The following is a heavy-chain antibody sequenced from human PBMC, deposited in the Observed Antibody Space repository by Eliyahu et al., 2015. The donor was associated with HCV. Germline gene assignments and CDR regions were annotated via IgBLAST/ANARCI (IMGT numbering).Heavy chain of an antibody. J-gene: IGHJ4*02. V-gene: IGHV3-74*01. D-gene: IGHD4-23*01. CDR2: ISDTGNNI. CDR3: VSPTSKNSNIDY. CDR1: GFTFNNYY. Sequence: EVQLVEAGGGLVQPGGSLRLSXVASGFTFNNYYMHWVRQAPGKGLVWVSYISDTGNNIFYADAVRGRFTISRDNAKNTLYLQMSSLRAEDTAVYYCVSPTSKNSNIDYWGQGTLVTVSS.